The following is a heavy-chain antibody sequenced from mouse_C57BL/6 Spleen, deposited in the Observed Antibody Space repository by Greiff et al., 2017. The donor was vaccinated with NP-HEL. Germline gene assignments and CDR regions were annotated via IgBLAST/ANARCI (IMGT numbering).Heavy chain of an antibody. V-gene: IGHV1-55*01. CDR3: ARYDYDEDEGFAY. Sequence: VQLQQSGAELVKPGASVKMSCKASGYTFTSYWITWVKQRPGQGLEWIGDIYPGSGSTNYNEKFKSKATLTVDTSSSTAYMQLSSLTSEDSAVYYWARYDYDEDEGFAYWGQGTLVTVSA. CDR1: GYTFTSYW. J-gene: IGHJ3*01. CDR2: IYPGSGST. D-gene: IGHD2-4*01.